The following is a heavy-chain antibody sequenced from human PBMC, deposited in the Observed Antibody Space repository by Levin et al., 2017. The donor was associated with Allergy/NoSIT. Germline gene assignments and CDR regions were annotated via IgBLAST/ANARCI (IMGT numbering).Heavy chain of an antibody. CDR2: IRSKANSYAT. CDR1: GFTFSGSA. CDR3: TSLRLGGYSYGYSDY. J-gene: IGHJ4*02. D-gene: IGHD5-18*01. Sequence: GESLKISCAASGFTFSGSAMHWVRQASGKGLEWVGRIRSKANSYATAYAASVKGRFTISRDDSKNTAYLQMNSLKTEDTAVYYCTSLRLGGYSYGYSDYWGQGTLVTVSS. V-gene: IGHV3-73*01.